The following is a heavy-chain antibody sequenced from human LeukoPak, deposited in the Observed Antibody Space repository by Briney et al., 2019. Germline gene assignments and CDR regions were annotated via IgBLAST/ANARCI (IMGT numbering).Heavy chain of an antibody. CDR1: GFTFSSYA. CDR2: ISYDGSNK. Sequence: GRSLRLSCAASGFTFSSYAMHWVRQAPGKGLEWVAVISYDGSNKYYADSVKGRFTISRDNSKNTLYLQMNSLRAEDTAVYYCARRQALSMVRGKPYYYYGVDVWGQGTTVTVSS. J-gene: IGHJ6*02. CDR3: ARRQALSMVRGKPYYYYGVDV. V-gene: IGHV3-30-3*01. D-gene: IGHD3-10*01.